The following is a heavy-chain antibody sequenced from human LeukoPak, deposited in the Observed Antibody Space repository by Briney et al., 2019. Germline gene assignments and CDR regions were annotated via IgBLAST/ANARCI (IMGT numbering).Heavy chain of an antibody. D-gene: IGHD1-26*01. Sequence: SETLSLTCSVSGGSIAVNHYYWGWVRQPPGKGLEWIGSGLYTGNTYSNPSLRSRVTISVDTSKNEFSLKMNSVTAADTAVYYCAREHRSPKYFDSWGQGALMIVSS. CDR1: GGSIAVNHYY. CDR3: AREHRSPKYFDS. J-gene: IGHJ4*02. V-gene: IGHV4-39*02. CDR2: GLYTGNT.